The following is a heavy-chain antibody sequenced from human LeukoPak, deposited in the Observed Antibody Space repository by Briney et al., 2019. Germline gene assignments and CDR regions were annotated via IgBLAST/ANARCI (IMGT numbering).Heavy chain of an antibody. CDR3: ARCEKYSGYDLWALYFDY. J-gene: IGHJ4*02. Sequence: SETLSLTCAVYGGSFSGYYWSWIRQPPGKGLEWIGEINHSESTNYNPSLKSRVTISVDTSKNQFSLKLSSVNAADTAVYYCARCEKYSGYDLWALYFDYWGQRTLVSVSS. V-gene: IGHV4-34*01. CDR1: GGSFSGYY. D-gene: IGHD5-12*01. CDR2: INHSEST.